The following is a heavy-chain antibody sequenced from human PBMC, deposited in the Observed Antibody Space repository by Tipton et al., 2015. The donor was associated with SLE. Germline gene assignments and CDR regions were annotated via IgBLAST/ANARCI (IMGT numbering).Heavy chain of an antibody. V-gene: IGHV3-30-3*01. CDR3: ARDYFLYSSSSSAFDI. J-gene: IGHJ3*02. D-gene: IGHD6-6*01. Sequence: SLRLSCAASGFTFSSYAMHWVRQAPGKGLEWVAVISYDGSNKYYADSVKGRFTISRDNSKNTLYLQMNSLRAEDTAVYYCARDYFLYSSSSSAFDIWGQGTMVTVSS. CDR2: ISYDGSNK. CDR1: GFTFSSYA.